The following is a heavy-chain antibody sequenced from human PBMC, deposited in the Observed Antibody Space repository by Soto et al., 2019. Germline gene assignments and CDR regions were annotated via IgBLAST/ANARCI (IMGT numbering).Heavy chain of an antibody. V-gene: IGHV3-23*01. D-gene: IGHD2-2*01. CDR1: GVILSNYA. CDR3: ARDKGCSTTTCHWNAFDI. CDR2: ISGSGAGT. J-gene: IGHJ3*02. Sequence: PGGSLGLSCAASGVILSNYALSWVRQAPGKGLEWVSAISGSGAGTYYADSVKGRFTISRDNSKKTLYLQMNSLRAEDTAVYYCARDKGCSTTTCHWNAFDIWGQGTMVTVS.